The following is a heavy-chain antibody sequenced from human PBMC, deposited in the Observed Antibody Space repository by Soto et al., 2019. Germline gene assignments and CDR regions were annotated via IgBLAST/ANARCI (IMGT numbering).Heavy chain of an antibody. D-gene: IGHD3-3*01. J-gene: IGHJ6*02. CDR1: GFTFSSYG. CDR3: AKVPKTYYDFWSGYNLYYGIDV. V-gene: IGHV3-30*18. Sequence: GGSLRLPWAASGFTFSSYGMHWVRQAPGKGLEWVAVISYDGSNKYYADSVKGRFTISRDNSKNTLYLQMNSLRAEDTAVYYCAKVPKTYYDFWSGYNLYYGIDVWGQGIPVSGFS. CDR2: ISYDGSNK.